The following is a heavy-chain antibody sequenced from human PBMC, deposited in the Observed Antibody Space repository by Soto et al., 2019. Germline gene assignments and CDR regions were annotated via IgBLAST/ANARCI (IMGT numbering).Heavy chain of an antibody. CDR3: ARGCSSTSCYYYMDV. Sequence: SETLSLTCAVYGGSFSGYYWSWIRQPPGKGLEWIGEINHSGSTNYNPSLKSRVTISVDTSKNQFSLKLSSVTAADTAVYYCARGCSSTSCYYYMDVWGKGTTVTVSS. CDR2: INHSGST. D-gene: IGHD2-2*01. CDR1: GGSFSGYY. J-gene: IGHJ6*03. V-gene: IGHV4-34*01.